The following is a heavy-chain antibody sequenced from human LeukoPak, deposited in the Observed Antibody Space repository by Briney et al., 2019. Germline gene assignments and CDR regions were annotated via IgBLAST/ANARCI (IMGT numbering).Heavy chain of an antibody. CDR1: GFTFSSYS. CDR3: ARGPQKNGHSSGYPGYFDY. Sequence: GGSLRLSCAASGFTFSSYSINWVRQAPGKGLEWDSSISISSSYIYYADSVKGRFTISRDNAKNSLYLQMNSLRAEDTAVYYCARGPQKNGHSSGYPGYFDYWGQGTLVTVSS. V-gene: IGHV3-21*01. J-gene: IGHJ4*02. CDR2: ISISSSYI. D-gene: IGHD3-22*01.